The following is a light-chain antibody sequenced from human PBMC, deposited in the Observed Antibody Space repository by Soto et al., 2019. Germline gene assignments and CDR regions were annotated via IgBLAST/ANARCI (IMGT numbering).Light chain of an antibody. Sequence: EIVLTQSPATLSLSPGERATLSCGASQSISSYLAWYQQKPGQAPRLLIYDASNRATGIPARFSGSGSGTDFTLTISSLEPEDFAVYYCQQRSNWPPTFGQGTKVDI. CDR1: QSISSY. CDR2: DAS. V-gene: IGKV3-11*01. J-gene: IGKJ1*01. CDR3: QQRSNWPPT.